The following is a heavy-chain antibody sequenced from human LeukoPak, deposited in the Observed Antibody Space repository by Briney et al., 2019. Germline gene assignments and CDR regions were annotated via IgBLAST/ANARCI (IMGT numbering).Heavy chain of an antibody. CDR1: GYNFTTYW. CDR3: ARGHYFDY. CDR2: IYPGDSDT. Sequence: LGESLKISCKCSGYNFTTYWIGWVRQMPGKGLEWMGIIYPGDSDTRYSPSFQGQVTISADKSITTAYLQWSTLKASDTAMYYCARGHYFDYWGQGTLVTVSS. V-gene: IGHV5-51*01. J-gene: IGHJ4*02.